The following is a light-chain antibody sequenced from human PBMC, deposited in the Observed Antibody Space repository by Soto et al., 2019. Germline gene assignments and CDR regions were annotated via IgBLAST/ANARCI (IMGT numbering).Light chain of an antibody. CDR1: QSVSSK. V-gene: IGKV3-15*01. J-gene: IGKJ1*01. CDR3: QQYNNWPGT. CDR2: GAS. Sequence: EIVLTQSPGTLSVSPGERETLSCRASQSVSSKLAWYQQKPGQAPRLLFYGASTGATGIPARFSGSGSETEFTLSISSLQSEDFAVYYCQQYNNWPGTFGQGTKVDIK.